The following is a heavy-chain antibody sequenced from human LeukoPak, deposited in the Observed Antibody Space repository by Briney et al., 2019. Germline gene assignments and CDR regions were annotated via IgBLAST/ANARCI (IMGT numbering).Heavy chain of an antibody. CDR2: IIPIFGTA. V-gene: IGHV1-69*05. D-gene: IGHD3-10*01. CDR1: GGTFSSYA. J-gene: IGHJ6*03. CDR3: ARGGYYYGSGSQADYYYYMDV. Sequence: ASVKVSCKASGGTFSSYAISWVRQAPGQGLEWMGGIIPIFGTANYAQKFQGRVTITTDESTSTAYMELSSLRSEDTAVYYCARGGYYYGSGSQADYYYYMDVWGKGTTVTVSS.